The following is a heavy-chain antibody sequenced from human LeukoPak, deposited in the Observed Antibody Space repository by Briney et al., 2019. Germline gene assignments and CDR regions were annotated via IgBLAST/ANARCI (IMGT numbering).Heavy chain of an antibody. J-gene: IGHJ5*02. CDR1: GGSISSYY. CDR3: AREIVGATAVGKRYDWFDP. CDR2: IYYSGST. V-gene: IGHV4-59*01. D-gene: IGHD1-26*01. Sequence: PSETLSLTCTVSGGSISSYYMSWIRQPPGKGLEWIGYIYYSGSTNYNRSLKSRVTISVDTSKNQFSLKLSSVTAADTAVYYCAREIVGATAVGKRYDWFDPWGQGTLVTVSS.